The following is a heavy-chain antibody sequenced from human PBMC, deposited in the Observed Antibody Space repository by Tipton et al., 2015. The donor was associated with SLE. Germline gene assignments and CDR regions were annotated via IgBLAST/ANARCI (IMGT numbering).Heavy chain of an antibody. CDR2: INHSGST. J-gene: IGHJ4*02. CDR1: GGSFSGFY. V-gene: IGHV4-34*01. Sequence: TLSLTCAVYGGSFSGFYWSWIRQSPGKGLEWIGEINHSGSTNYNPSLKSRVTISVDTSKNHFSLTLSSVTAADMAIYYCARRGIYGSGSYYPPFDYWGQGTLVIASS. CDR3: ARRGIYGSGSYYPPFDY. D-gene: IGHD3-10*01.